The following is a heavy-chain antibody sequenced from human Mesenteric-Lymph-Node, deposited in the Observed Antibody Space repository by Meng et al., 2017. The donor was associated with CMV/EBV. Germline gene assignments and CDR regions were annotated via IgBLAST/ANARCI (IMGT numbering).Heavy chain of an antibody. V-gene: IGHV2-5*02. CDR2: NYWDDDK. Sequence: QITLKESGPTLVKPTQTLTLTCTFSGFSLSTSGVGVGWIRQPPGKALEWLALNYWDDDKRYSPSLKSRLTITKDTSKNQVVLTMTNMDPVDTATYYCAHSSGIAAAGHFYFDYWGQGTLVTVSS. J-gene: IGHJ4*02. CDR1: GFSLSTSGVG. D-gene: IGHD6-13*01. CDR3: AHSSGIAAAGHFYFDY.